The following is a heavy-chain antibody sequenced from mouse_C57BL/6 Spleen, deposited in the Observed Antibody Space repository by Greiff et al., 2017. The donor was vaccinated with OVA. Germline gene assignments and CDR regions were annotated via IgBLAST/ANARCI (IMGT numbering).Heavy chain of an antibody. CDR1: GFSFNTYA. J-gene: IGHJ1*03. V-gene: IGHV10-1*01. CDR2: IRSKSNNYAT. CDR3: VRHGGGYYGYFDV. Sequence: EVHLVESGGGLVQPKGSLKLSCAASGFSFNTYAMNWVRQAPGKGLEWVARIRSKSNNYATYYADSVKDRFTISRDDSESMLYLQMNNLKTEDTAMYYCVRHGGGYYGYFDVWGTGTTVTVSS. D-gene: IGHD1-1*02.